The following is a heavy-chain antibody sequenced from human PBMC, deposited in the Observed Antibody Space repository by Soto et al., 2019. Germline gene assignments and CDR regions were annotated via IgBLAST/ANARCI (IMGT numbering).Heavy chain of an antibody. V-gene: IGHV3-48*03. CDR1: RFTFSTYE. CDR3: VRYCGTNLCNGVAKRTFDY. J-gene: IGHJ4*02. D-gene: IGHD2-21*01. CDR2: ISTSGSTV. Sequence: PGGSLRLSCAASRFTFSTYEMHWFRQAPGKGLEWVSYISTSGSTVYYADSVKGRFTVSRDNTRNSPYLQMDSLRDEDTALYYCVRYCGTNLCNGVAKRTFDYWGQGTLVTVSS.